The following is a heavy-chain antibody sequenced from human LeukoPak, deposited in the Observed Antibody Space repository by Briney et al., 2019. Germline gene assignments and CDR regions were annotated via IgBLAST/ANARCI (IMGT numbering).Heavy chain of an antibody. J-gene: IGHJ3*02. V-gene: IGHV3-74*03. CDR2: VNSDGSST. D-gene: IGHD3-9*01. CDR3: AKEILRYFDDAFDI. Sequence: GGSLRLSCAASGFTFSSYWMHWVRQAPGKGLLWVSRVNSDGSSTMYADSVKGRFTISRDNAKNTLYLQMNSLRADDTAVYYCAKEILRYFDDAFDIWGQGTMVTVSS. CDR1: GFTFSSYW.